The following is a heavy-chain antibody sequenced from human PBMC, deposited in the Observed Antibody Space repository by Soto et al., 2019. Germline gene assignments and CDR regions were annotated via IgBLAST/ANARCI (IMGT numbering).Heavy chain of an antibody. J-gene: IGHJ4*02. CDR1: GFTFSTYY. Sequence: QVQLVESGGGVVQPGRSLRLSCATSGFTFSTYYMHWVRQAPGKGLEWVAVISYDGNNKNYADSVKGRFTISRDNSKNTLYLQMNSLRAEDTAVYYCAKSWSTDFSRFGVDYWGQGTLVTVSS. V-gene: IGHV3-30*18. D-gene: IGHD3-16*01. CDR3: AKSWSTDFSRFGVDY. CDR2: ISYDGNNK.